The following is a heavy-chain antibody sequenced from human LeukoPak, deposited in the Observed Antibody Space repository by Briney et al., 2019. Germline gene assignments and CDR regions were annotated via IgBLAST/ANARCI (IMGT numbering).Heavy chain of an antibody. Sequence: ASVKVSCKASGYTFTSYAMNWVRQAPGQGLEWMGWINPNSGGTYYAQKFQGRVTMTRDTSITTAYMELSRLRSDDTAVYYCARDGTMSIRAPGGVPDYWGQGTLVTVSS. CDR1: GYTFTSYA. CDR3: ARDGTMSIRAPGGVPDY. V-gene: IGHV1-2*02. CDR2: INPNSGGT. J-gene: IGHJ4*02. D-gene: IGHD3-10*02.